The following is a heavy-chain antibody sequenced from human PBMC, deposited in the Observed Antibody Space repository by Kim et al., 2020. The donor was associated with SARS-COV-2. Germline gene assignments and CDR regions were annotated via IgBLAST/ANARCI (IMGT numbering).Heavy chain of an antibody. CDR2: IFYGGST. V-gene: IGHV4-59*13. Sequence: SETLSLTCTVSGGSIRSNYWSWIRQSPGKGLEWIGYIFYGGSTTYNSSVKSRVTISRDTSKNQFFLKLSSVTAADTAVYYCARDLGDDYGGNSLGFWGPGTLVTVSS. CDR3: ARDLGDDYGGNSLGF. J-gene: IGHJ4*02. CDR1: GGSIRSNY. D-gene: IGHD4-17*01.